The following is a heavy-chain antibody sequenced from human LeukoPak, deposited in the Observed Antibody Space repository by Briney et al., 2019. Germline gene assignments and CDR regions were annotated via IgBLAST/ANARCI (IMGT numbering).Heavy chain of an antibody. V-gene: IGHV4-39*07. J-gene: IGHJ4*02. CDR3: ARDDTMVRGPFDY. D-gene: IGHD3-10*01. CDR1: GGSISSSSYY. CDR2: IYYSGST. Sequence: SETLSLTCTVSGGSISSSSYYWGWIRQPPGKGLEWIGSIYYSGSTYYNPSLKSRVTISVDTSKNQFSLKLSSVTAADTAVYYCARDDTMVRGPFDYWGQGTLVTVSS.